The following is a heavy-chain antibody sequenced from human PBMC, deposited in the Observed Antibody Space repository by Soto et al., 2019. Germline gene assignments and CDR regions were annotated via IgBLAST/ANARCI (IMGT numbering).Heavy chain of an antibody. J-gene: IGHJ4*02. CDR1: GFTFSSYG. Sequence: QVQLVEPGGGVVQPGRSLRLSCAASGFTFSSYGMHWVRQAPGKGLEGVAVIWYDGSNKYYADSVKGRFTISRDNSKNTLYLQMNSLRAEDTAVYYCARDVTMIVVAGGFDYWGQGTLVTVSS. D-gene: IGHD3-22*01. CDR3: ARDVTMIVVAGGFDY. V-gene: IGHV3-33*01. CDR2: IWYDGSNK.